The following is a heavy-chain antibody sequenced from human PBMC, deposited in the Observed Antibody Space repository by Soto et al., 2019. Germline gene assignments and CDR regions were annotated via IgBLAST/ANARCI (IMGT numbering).Heavy chain of an antibody. J-gene: IGHJ4*02. D-gene: IGHD2-21*01. CDR3: ARIPHYSDSYYMDY. V-gene: IGHV2-70*01. Sequence: SGPTLMNPTQTLTLTCTFSGFSLSTLGTCVTWIRRPPGKALEWLALINWDNNEYYTTSLKTRLTISRDTSKNQVVLTMTNVDPVDTATYYCARIPHYSDSYYMDYCGQGTPVTGSS. CDR2: INWDNNE. CDR1: GFSLSTLGTC.